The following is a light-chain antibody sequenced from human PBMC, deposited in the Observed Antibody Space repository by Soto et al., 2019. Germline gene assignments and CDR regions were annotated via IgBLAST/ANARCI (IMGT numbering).Light chain of an antibody. V-gene: IGLV1-44*01. CDR1: SSNIGSNT. CDR2: SNN. J-gene: IGLJ1*01. CDR3: AAWDDSLNGYV. Sequence: SALTQPASASGTPGQGVSITCSGSSSNIGSNTVNWYQQLPGTAPKLLIYSNNQRPSGVPDRFSGSKSGTSASLAISGLQSEDETDYSCAAWDDSLNGYVFGPGTKVTVL.